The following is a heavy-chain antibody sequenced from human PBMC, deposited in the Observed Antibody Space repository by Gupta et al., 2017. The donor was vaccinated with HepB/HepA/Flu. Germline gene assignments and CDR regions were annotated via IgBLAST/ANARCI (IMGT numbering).Heavy chain of an antibody. CDR2: IRRKTDGGST. D-gene: IGHD3-10*01. CDR1: GFTLSDVW. CDR3: TSPQVNY. J-gene: IGHJ4*02. Sequence: VQLVESGGDLIEPGGSLRLSRPASGFTLSDVWMTWVRQAPGKGLEWVGRIRRKTDGGSTDYAAPVKGRCTISRDESKNTLYLERNSLTTEDTAVYYCTSPQVNYWGQGTLVTVSS. V-gene: IGHV3-15*01.